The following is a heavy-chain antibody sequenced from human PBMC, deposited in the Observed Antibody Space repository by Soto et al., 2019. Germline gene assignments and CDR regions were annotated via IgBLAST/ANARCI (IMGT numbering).Heavy chain of an antibody. J-gene: IGHJ6*02. CDR2: IWYDGSNK. CDR1: GFTFSSYG. CDR3: ARDLVVVVAAIRGNYYYGMDV. Sequence: QVQLVESGGGVVQPGRSLRLSCAASGFTFSSYGMHWVRQAPGKGLEWVAVIWYDGSNKYYADSVKGRFTISRDNSKNSLYLKMNSVRAEDTAVYYCARDLVVVVAAIRGNYYYGMDVWGQGTTVTVSS. D-gene: IGHD2-15*01. V-gene: IGHV3-33*01.